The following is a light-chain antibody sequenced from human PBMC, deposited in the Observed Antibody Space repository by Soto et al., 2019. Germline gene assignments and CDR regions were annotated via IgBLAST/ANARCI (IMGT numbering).Light chain of an antibody. CDR1: QSISTN. V-gene: IGKV3-15*01. CDR3: QQNKTWPRT. J-gene: IGKJ1*01. CDR2: GAS. Sequence: EIVMTQSPVMLSVSPGERATLSCRASQSISTNLAWYQQKPGQAPRLLIYGASTRADDFPARFSGRGSGTEFTLTISSLQPEDIAAYYCQQNKTWPRTFGQGTKVEV.